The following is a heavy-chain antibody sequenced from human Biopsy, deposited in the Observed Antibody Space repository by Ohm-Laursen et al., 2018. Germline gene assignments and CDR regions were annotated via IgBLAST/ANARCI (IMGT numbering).Heavy chain of an antibody. Sequence: GTLSLTCSVSGGSVSSSNYYWNWIRQTPGKGLEWIGFIYNTERTNYNPSLKSRVTISLDTSKNQFSLELSSVIPSDTAVYYCAIDRVPRRGVMPVYYYGMDVWGQGSTVTASS. CDR2: IYNTERT. CDR1: GGSVSSSNYY. V-gene: IGHV4-61*01. D-gene: IGHD2-21*01. CDR3: AIDRVPRRGVMPVYYYGMDV. J-gene: IGHJ6*02.